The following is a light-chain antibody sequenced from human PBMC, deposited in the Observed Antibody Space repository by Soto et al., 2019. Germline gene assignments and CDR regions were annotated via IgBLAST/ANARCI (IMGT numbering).Light chain of an antibody. CDR3: SSYTSGSTLVV. CDR1: SSDVGGYNY. Sequence: QSALTQPASVSGSPGQSITISCTGTSSDVGGYNYVSWYQQHPGEAPKLMIYDVSNRPSGFSNRFSGSKSGNTASLTISGLQAEDEADYYCSSYTSGSTLVVFGGGTKVTVL. J-gene: IGLJ2*01. V-gene: IGLV2-14*01. CDR2: DVS.